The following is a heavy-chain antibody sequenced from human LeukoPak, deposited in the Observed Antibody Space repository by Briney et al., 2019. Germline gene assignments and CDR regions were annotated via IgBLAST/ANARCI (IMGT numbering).Heavy chain of an antibody. D-gene: IGHD3-16*01. V-gene: IGHV3-30*04. CDR1: GFTFRSYA. CDR3: ARDRYVITFGGVIATAFDY. J-gene: IGHJ4*02. CDR2: ISYDGSNK. Sequence: GGSLRLSCAASGFTFRSYAMHWVRQAPGKGLEWVAVISYDGSNKYYAESVKGRFTITRDNSKKTLYLQMNSLRAEDTAVYYCARDRYVITFGGVIATAFDYWGQGTLVTVSS.